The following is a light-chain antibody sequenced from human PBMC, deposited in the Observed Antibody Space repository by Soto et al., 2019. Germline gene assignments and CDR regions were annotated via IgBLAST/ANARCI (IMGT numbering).Light chain of an antibody. CDR3: CSYAGRYTYV. CDR1: SSDFGIYNL. V-gene: IGLV2-23*02. J-gene: IGLJ1*01. CDR2: DVS. Sequence: QSVLTQPASVSGSPGQSITISCTATSSDFGIYNLVSWYRQHPGKAPKVMIYDVSKRPSGVPDRFSGSKSGNTASLTISGLQSEDEADYYCCSYAGRYTYVFGTGTKVTVL.